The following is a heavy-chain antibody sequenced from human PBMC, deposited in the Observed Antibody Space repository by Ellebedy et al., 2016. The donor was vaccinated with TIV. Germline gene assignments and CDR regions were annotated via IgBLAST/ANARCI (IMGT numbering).Heavy chain of an antibody. V-gene: IGHV3-23*01. D-gene: IGHD2-21*02. CDR2: ISGSGGST. Sequence: GGSLRLSXAASGFTFSSYAMSWVRQAPRKGLEWVSAISGSGGSTYYADSVQGRSTISRDNSKNTLYLQMNSLRAEDTAVYYCALEYCGGDCYPEPNWFDPWGQGTLVTVSS. CDR3: ALEYCGGDCYPEPNWFDP. J-gene: IGHJ5*02. CDR1: GFTFSSYA.